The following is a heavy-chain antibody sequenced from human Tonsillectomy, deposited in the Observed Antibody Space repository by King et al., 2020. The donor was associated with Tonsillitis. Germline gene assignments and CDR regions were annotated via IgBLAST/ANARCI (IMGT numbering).Heavy chain of an antibody. J-gene: IGHJ2*01. CDR3: AREYSSGWDRYWYFDL. Sequence: VQLQESGPGLVKPSETLSLTCTVSGGSISSYYWSWIRQPPGKGLEWMGYIYYSGSTNYNPSLKSRVTISVDTSKNQFSLQLTSVTAADTAVYYCAREYSSGWDRYWYFDLWGRGTLVTVSS. CDR2: IYYSGST. CDR1: GGSISSYY. D-gene: IGHD6-19*01. V-gene: IGHV4-59*01.